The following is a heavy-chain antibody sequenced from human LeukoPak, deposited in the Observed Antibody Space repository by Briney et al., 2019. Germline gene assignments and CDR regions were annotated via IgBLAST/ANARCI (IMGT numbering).Heavy chain of an antibody. V-gene: IGHV4-39*01. D-gene: IGHD2-2*01. J-gene: IGHJ6*03. CDR2: IYYSGST. CDR3: ARVSQLLPCCYCRDV. CDR1: GGSISSSSYY. Sequence: SETLSLTCTVSGGSISSSSYYWGWIRQPPGKGLEWIGSIYYSGSTYYNPSPKTPVTISVDPSKSQFSLKLSSVTAADTAVYYCARVSQLLPCCYCRDVWGKGTTVTVAS.